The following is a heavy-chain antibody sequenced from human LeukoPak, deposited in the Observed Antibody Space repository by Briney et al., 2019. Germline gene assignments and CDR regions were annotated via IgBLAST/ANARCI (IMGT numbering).Heavy chain of an antibody. CDR3: ARLVPSHSGGWFDP. CDR1: GYSFTSYW. D-gene: IGHD2-2*01. Sequence: GESLKISCKGSGYSFTSYWIGWVRQMPGEGLEWLGIIYPYDSDSRYSPSFQGQVTISADKSISTAYLQWSSLKASDTAMYYCARLVPSHSGGWFDPWGQGTLVTVSS. V-gene: IGHV5-51*01. CDR2: IYPYDSDS. J-gene: IGHJ5*02.